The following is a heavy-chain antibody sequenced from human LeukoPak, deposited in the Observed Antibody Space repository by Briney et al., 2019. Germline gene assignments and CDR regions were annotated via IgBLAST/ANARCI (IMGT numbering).Heavy chain of an antibody. J-gene: IGHJ4*02. D-gene: IGHD6-19*01. Sequence: SQTLSLTCVVSGDSVSSKNGAWSWVRQSPSRGLEWLGRTYYRSKWYNDYAESMEGRMTISQDTSKNQYSLHLNSVTPDGTAVYYCARDFGTTGWHTFDYWGQGTLVTVSS. CDR3: ARDFGTTGWHTFDY. CDR2: TYYRSKWYN. V-gene: IGHV6-1*01. CDR1: GDSVSSKNGA.